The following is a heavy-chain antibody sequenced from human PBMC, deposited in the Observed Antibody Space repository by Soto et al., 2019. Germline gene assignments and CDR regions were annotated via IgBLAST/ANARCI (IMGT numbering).Heavy chain of an antibody. Sequence: GGSLRLSCAASGFTFSSYGMHWVRQAPGKGLEWVAVIWYDGSNKYYADSVKGRFTISRDNSKNTLYLQMNSLRAEDTAVYYCARDTGDIVVVPAVTRAYYYGMDVWGQGTTVTVSS. V-gene: IGHV3-33*01. J-gene: IGHJ6*02. CDR1: GFTFSSYG. D-gene: IGHD2-2*01. CDR3: ARDTGDIVVVPAVTRAYYYGMDV. CDR2: IWYDGSNK.